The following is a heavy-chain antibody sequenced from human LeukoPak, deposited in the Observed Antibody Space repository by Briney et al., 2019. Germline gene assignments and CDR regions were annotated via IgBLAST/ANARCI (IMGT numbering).Heavy chain of an antibody. J-gene: IGHJ4*02. CDR1: GFSFTTYG. CDR2: ISYDGRNQ. Sequence: GGSLRLSCAASGFSFTTYGMHWVRQAPLKGLEWLAAISYDGRNQNYADSVKGRFTIFRDNSQNTLYLQMNSLRAEDTALYYCVKDRTINGRSSPFDSWGQGTQVTVSS. V-gene: IGHV3-30*18. D-gene: IGHD1-26*01. CDR3: VKDRTINGRSSPFDS.